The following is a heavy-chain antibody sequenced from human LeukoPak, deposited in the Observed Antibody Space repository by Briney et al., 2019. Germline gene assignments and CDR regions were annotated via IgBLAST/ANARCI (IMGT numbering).Heavy chain of an antibody. Sequence: GASLKISCKCSGYSFTSYWIGWVRQMPGKGLEWMGIIYPGDSDTTYSPSFQGQVTISADKSISTAYLQWSSLKASDTAMYYCARSDYETSGYYSHWGQGTLVTVSS. CDR3: ARSDYETSGYYSH. J-gene: IGHJ4*02. V-gene: IGHV5-51*01. CDR1: GYSFTSYW. CDR2: IYPGDSDT. D-gene: IGHD3-22*01.